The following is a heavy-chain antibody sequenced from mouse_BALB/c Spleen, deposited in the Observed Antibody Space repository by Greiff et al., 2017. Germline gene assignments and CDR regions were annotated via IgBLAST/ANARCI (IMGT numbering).Heavy chain of an antibody. CDR1: GFTFSSYT. CDR3: TRDRYDYEGDY. J-gene: IGHJ2*01. D-gene: IGHD2-4*01. V-gene: IGHV5-6-4*01. Sequence: EVHLVESGGGLVKPGGSLKLSCAASGFTFSSYTMSWVRQTPEKRLEWVATISSGGSYTYYPDSVKGRFTISRDNAKNTLYLQMSSLKSEDTAMYYCTRDRYDYEGDYWGQGTTLTVSS. CDR2: ISSGGSYT.